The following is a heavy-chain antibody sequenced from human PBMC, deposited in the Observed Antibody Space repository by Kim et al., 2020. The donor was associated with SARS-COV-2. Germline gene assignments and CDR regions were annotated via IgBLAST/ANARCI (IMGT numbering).Heavy chain of an antibody. CDR2: INPSGDYT. Sequence: ASVKVSCKTFGYSFNSFWMHWVRRAPGQGLEWMGIINPSGDYTSCAQKFQGRVTLTRDASTSTPYMELSGLTAEDTAVYYCARDNSITASTSGWWFDPWGQGTLVTVSS. J-gene: IGHJ5*02. CDR3: ARDNSITASTSGWWFDP. CDR1: GYSFNSFW. V-gene: IGHV1-46*02. D-gene: IGHD1-20*01.